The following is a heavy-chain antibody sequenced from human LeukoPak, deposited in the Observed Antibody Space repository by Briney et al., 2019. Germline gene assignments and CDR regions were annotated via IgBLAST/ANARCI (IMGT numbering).Heavy chain of an antibody. D-gene: IGHD2-15*01. CDR3: EHRGGCSGGSCYGDAFDI. Sequence: SGPTLVKPTQTLTLTCTFSGFSLSTSGVGVGWIRQPPGKALEWLALIYWDDDKRYSPSLKSRLTITKDTSKNQVVLTMTNMDPVDTATYYCEHRGGCSGGSCYGDAFDIWGQGTMVTVSS. CDR2: IYWDDDK. CDR1: GFSLSTSGVG. V-gene: IGHV2-5*02. J-gene: IGHJ3*02.